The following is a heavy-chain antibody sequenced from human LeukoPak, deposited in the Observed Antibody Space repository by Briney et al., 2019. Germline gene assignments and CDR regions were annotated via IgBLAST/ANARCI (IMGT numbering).Heavy chain of an antibody. CDR1: GFTFSSYS. Sequence: PGGSLRLSCAASGFTFSSYSMNWVREAPGKGLEWVSYISSSSSTIYYADSVKGRFTISRDNAKNSLYLQMNSLRAEDTAVYYCAKGRLGISRLYFDYWGQGTLVTVSS. CDR2: ISSSSSTI. J-gene: IGHJ4*02. V-gene: IGHV3-48*01. D-gene: IGHD7-27*01. CDR3: AKGRLGISRLYFDY.